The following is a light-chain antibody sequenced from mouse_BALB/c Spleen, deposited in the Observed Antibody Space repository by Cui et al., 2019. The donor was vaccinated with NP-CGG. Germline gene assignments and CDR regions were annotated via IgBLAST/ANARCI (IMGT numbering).Light chain of an antibody. V-gene: IGLV1*01. CDR3: ALWYSNHWV. Sequence: QAVVTQESALTTSPGETVTLTCRSSTGAVTTSNYANLVQEKPDHLFTGLIGGTNNRAPGVPARFSGSLIGDKAALTITGAQTYDEAIYFCALWYSNHWVFGGGTKLTVL. CDR1: TGAVTTSNY. J-gene: IGLJ1*01. CDR2: GTN.